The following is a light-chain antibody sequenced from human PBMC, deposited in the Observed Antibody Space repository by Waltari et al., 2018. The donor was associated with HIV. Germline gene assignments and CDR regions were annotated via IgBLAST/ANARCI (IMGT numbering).Light chain of an antibody. CDR1: SNNVGAQG. Sequence: QAGLTQPPSVSQALRQTATLTCTGNSNNVGAQGESWLQQHQGHPPKLLSYRNNNRPSGISERFSASRSGNTASLTITGLQPEDEADYYCSAWDSSLSAWVFGGGTKLAVL. CDR3: SAWDSSLSAWV. V-gene: IGLV10-54*01. J-gene: IGLJ3*02. CDR2: RNN.